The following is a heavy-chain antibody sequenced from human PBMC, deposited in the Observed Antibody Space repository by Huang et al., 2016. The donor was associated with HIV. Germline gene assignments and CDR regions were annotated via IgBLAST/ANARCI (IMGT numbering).Heavy chain of an antibody. D-gene: IGHD5-18*01. Sequence: EVQLVQSGAVVKKPGESLKISGKGSGYRFTNYRSGWVRQTPGTDLEWRGFSCPGHSNTKSSPSFQGQVTISADKSVSTAYLQWSRLKASDSAVYYCARPLLGYSNGYYFDNWGQGTLVTVSS. CDR2: SCPGHSNT. V-gene: IGHV5-51*03. J-gene: IGHJ4*02. CDR1: GYRFTNYR. CDR3: ARPLLGYSNGYYFDN.